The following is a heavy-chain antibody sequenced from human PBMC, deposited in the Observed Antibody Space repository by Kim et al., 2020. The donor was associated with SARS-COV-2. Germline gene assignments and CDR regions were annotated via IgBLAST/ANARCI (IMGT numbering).Heavy chain of an antibody. CDR2: ISYDGSNK. CDR3: AKDRGSSSWPYYYYYMDV. J-gene: IGHJ6*03. D-gene: IGHD6-13*01. Sequence: GGSLRLSCAASGFTFSSYGMHWVRQAPGKGLEWVAVISYDGSNKYYADSVKGRFTISRDNSKNTLYLQMNSLRAEDTAVYYCAKDRGSSSWPYYYYYMDV. V-gene: IGHV3-30*18. CDR1: GFTFSSYG.